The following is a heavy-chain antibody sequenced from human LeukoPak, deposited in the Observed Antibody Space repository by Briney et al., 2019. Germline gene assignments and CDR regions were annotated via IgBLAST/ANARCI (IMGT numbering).Heavy chain of an antibody. CDR2: MNPNSGNT. CDR3: ARGLGYSGYDSGGNY. CDR1: GYTFTGYY. V-gene: IGHV1-8*02. Sequence: ASVKVSCKASGYTFTGYYMHWVRQATGQGLEWMGWMNPNSGNTGYAQKFQGRVTMTRNTSISTAYMELSSLRSEDTAVYYCARGLGYSGYDSGGNYWGQGTLVTVSS. J-gene: IGHJ4*02. D-gene: IGHD5-12*01.